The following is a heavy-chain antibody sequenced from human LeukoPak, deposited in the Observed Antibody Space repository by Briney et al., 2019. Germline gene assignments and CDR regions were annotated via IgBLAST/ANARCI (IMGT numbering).Heavy chain of an antibody. V-gene: IGHV1-18*01. D-gene: IGHD2-15*01. CDR3: ARVPYTPTYYYYYMDV. Sequence: GASVKVSCKASGYTFTSYGISWVRQAPGQGLEWMGWISAYNGNTNYAQKLQGRVTMTTDTSTSTAYMELRSLRSDDTAVYYCARVPYTPTYYYYYMDVWGKGTTVTVSS. CDR2: ISAYNGNT. CDR1: GYTFTSYG. J-gene: IGHJ6*03.